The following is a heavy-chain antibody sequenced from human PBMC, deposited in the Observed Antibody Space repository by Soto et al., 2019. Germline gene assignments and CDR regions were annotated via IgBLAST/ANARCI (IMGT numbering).Heavy chain of an antibody. Sequence: GGSLRLSCAASGFTFDDYAMPWVRQVPGKGLEWVSGINWNSGSIGYGDSVKGRFAISRDNAKNSLHRQMNSLRAEDTAFYYCVKDESINWYSGHFRHWGQGTLVTVSS. J-gene: IGHJ1*01. V-gene: IGHV3-9*01. CDR2: INWNSGSI. CDR1: GFTFDDYA. CDR3: VKDESINWYSGHFRH. D-gene: IGHD6-13*01.